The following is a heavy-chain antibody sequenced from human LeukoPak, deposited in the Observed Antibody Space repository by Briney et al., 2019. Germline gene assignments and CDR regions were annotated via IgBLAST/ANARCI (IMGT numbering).Heavy chain of an antibody. CDR3: ARVGLDYYDSSGYYH. V-gene: IGHV1-18*01. CDR2: ISTYNGNT. CDR1: GYTFTSYG. Sequence: GASVKVSCKASGYTFTSYGISWVRQAPGQGLEWMGWISTYNGNTHYAQKLQGRVTMTTDTSTSTAHMELRSLRSDDTAVYYCARVGLDYYDSSGYYHWGQGTLVTVSS. J-gene: IGHJ5*02. D-gene: IGHD3-22*01.